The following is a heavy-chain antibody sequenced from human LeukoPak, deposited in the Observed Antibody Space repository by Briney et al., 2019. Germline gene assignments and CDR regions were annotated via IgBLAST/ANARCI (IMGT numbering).Heavy chain of an antibody. Sequence: NAGGSLRLSCAASGFTFSDYYMSWIRQAPGKGLEWVSYISSSGSTIYYADSVKGRFTSSRDNAKNSLYLQMNSLRAEYTAVYYCARGEIFCSGGSCGDAFDIWGQGTMVTVSS. V-gene: IGHV3-11*04. J-gene: IGHJ3*02. D-gene: IGHD2-15*01. CDR2: ISSSGSTI. CDR3: ARGEIFCSGGSCGDAFDI. CDR1: GFTFSDYY.